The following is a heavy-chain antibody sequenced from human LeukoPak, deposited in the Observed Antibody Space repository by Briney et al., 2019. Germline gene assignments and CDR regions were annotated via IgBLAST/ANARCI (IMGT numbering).Heavy chain of an antibody. CDR3: ARGYYYRT. J-gene: IGHJ4*02. CDR1: GGSVGSDNSY. D-gene: IGHD3-10*01. Sequence: TSWETLSLTCTVSGGSVGSDNSYWNRIPQPAGKGLEWIGRICADGSSTYNPSLKSRVTILVDTSKNQFSLRLSSMTAADTAVYYCARGYYYRTWGLGTLVTVSS. CDR2: ICADGSS. V-gene: IGHV4-61*02.